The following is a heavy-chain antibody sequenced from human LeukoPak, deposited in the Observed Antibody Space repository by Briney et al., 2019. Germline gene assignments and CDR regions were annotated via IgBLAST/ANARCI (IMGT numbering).Heavy chain of an antibody. J-gene: IGHJ3*02. D-gene: IGHD3-10*01. CDR1: GGSISTSNYY. V-gene: IGHV4-61*05. Sequence: SETLSLTCTVSGGSISTSNYYWGWIRQPPGKGLEWIGYIYYSGSTNYNPSLKSRVTISVDTSKNQFSLKLSSVTAADTAVYYCARTREVVRGVISAFDIWGQGTMVTVSS. CDR2: IYYSGST. CDR3: ARTREVVRGVISAFDI.